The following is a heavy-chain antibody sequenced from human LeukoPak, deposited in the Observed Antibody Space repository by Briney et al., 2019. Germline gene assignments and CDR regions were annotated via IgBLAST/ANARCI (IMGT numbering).Heavy chain of an antibody. D-gene: IGHD2-2*01. CDR2: INHSGST. J-gene: IGHJ4*02. Sequence: SETLSLTCALYGESFSGYNWSWIREPPGKGLEWIGEINHSGSTNYNPSLKSRVTISVDTSKNQFPLKLSSVTATDTAVYYCARGKSPRYCSSTSCPYNYYFDYWGQGTLVTVSS. CDR1: GESFSGYN. CDR3: ARGKSPRYCSSTSCPYNYYFDY. V-gene: IGHV4-34*01.